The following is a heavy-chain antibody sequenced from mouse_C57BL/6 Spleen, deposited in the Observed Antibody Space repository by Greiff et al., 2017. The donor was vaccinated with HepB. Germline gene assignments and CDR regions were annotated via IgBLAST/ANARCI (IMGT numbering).Heavy chain of an antibody. CDR1: GFTFSDYG. D-gene: IGHD3-2*02. CDR3: ARPGNRQLRLFAY. CDR2: ISSGSSTI. V-gene: IGHV5-17*01. Sequence: EVKLMESGGGLVKPGGSLKLSCAASGFTFSDYGMHWVRQAPEKGLEWVAYISSGSSTIYYADTVKGRFTISRANAKNTLFLQMTSLRSEDTAMYYCARPGNRQLRLFAYWGQGTLVTVSA. J-gene: IGHJ3*01.